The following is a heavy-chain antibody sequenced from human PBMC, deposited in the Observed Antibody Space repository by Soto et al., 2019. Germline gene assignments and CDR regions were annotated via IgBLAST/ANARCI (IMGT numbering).Heavy chain of an antibody. CDR3: AREQMVRGVHSYYYYYMDV. CDR1: GFTFSSYS. CDR2: ISSSSSYI. D-gene: IGHD3-10*01. J-gene: IGHJ6*03. Sequence: GGSLRLSCAASGFTFSSYSMNWVRQAPGKGLKWVSSISSSSSYIYYADSVKGRFTISRDNAKNSLYLQMNSLRAEDTAVYYCAREQMVRGVHSYYYYYMDVWGKGTTVTVSS. V-gene: IGHV3-21*01.